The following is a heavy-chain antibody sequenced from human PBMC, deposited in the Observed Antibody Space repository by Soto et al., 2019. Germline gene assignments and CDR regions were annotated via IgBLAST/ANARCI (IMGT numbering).Heavy chain of an antibody. CDR2: INPSGST. CDR3: ARGGIMIYDYGLDV. D-gene: IGHD3-16*01. J-gene: IGHJ6*02. V-gene: IGHV4-34*01. Sequence: SETLSLTCAVYGGSFSGHYCSWIRQSPGKGLEWIGEINPSGSTNYNPSLKSRVTISADTSRNHFSLKLDSVTAADTAVFYCARGGIMIYDYGLDVWGQGTTVTVSS. CDR1: GGSFSGHY.